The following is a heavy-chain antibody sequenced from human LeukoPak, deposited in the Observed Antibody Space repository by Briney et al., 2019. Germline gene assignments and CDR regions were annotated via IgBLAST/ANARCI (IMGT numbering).Heavy chain of an antibody. CDR3: AKGTGRYWTFFDY. CDR2: ISWNSGSI. Sequence: GRSLRLSCAASGFTFDDYAMHWVRQAPGKGLEWVSGISWNSGSIDYADSVKGRFTNSRGNAKNSLYLQMNSLRAEDTALYYCAKGTGRYWTFFDYWGQGTLVTVSS. CDR1: GFTFDDYA. D-gene: IGHD1-26*01. J-gene: IGHJ4*02. V-gene: IGHV3-9*01.